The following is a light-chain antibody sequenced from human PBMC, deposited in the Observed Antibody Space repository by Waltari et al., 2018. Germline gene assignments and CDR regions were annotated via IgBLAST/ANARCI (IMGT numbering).Light chain of an antibody. CDR3: SSYAGSKKLI. V-gene: IGLV2-8*01. CDR2: DVN. CDR1: SRHVGGYNH. Sequence: QSVLTQPPSAPGFPGQPVTTTCTGTSRHVGGYNHVSWYQQQPDKHPKLMTYDVNKRPSGVPDRISGSRSGNTATLTVSGLQAEDEADYYCSSYAGSKKLIFGGGTTLTVL. J-gene: IGLJ2*01.